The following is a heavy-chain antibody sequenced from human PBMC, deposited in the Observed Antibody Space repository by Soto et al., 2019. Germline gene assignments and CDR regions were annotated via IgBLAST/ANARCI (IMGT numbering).Heavy chain of an antibody. V-gene: IGHV3-23*01. CDR2: ISGSGSNT. J-gene: IGHJ5*02. Sequence: PGGSLRLSCVASGFTFSSNAMSWVRQAPGKGLEWVSAISGSGSNTYYADSVKGRFTISRDNSKNTLYLQMNSLRAEDTAVYYCAKERDCSGTNCYRNTGNWFDPWGQGTLVTVSS. D-gene: IGHD2-2*01. CDR1: GFTFSSNA. CDR3: AKERDCSGTNCYRNTGNWFDP.